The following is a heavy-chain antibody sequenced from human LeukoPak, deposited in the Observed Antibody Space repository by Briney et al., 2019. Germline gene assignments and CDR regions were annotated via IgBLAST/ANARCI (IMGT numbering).Heavy chain of an antibody. J-gene: IGHJ5*02. Sequence: SETLSLTCTVSGGSISSYYWSWIRQPAGKGLEWIGRSYTSGSTNYNPSLKSRVTMSVDTSKNQFSLKLSSVTAADTAVYYCARGPFTMLRGADNWFDPWGQGTLVTVSS. CDR2: SYTSGST. CDR3: ARGPFTMLRGADNWFDP. V-gene: IGHV4-4*07. CDR1: GGSISSYY. D-gene: IGHD3-10*01.